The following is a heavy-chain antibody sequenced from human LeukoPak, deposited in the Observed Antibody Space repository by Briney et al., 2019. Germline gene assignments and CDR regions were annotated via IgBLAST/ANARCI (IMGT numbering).Heavy chain of an antibody. CDR2: IYHSGST. CDR1: EFILSDYY. D-gene: IGHD3-10*01. J-gene: IGHJ4*02. Sequence: LRLSCAASEFILSDYYMSWIRQPPGKGLEWIGEIYHSGSTNYNPSLKSRVTISVDKSKNQFSLKLSSVTAADTAVYYCAGFGGGGIVDYWGQGTLVTVSS. V-gene: IGHV4-34*08. CDR3: AGFGGGGIVDY.